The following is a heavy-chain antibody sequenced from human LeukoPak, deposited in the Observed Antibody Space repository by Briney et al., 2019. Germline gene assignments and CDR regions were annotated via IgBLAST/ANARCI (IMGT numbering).Heavy chain of an antibody. Sequence: PSETLSLTCTVSGGSISSSSYYWGWIRQPPGKGLEWIGSIYYSGSTYYNPSLKSRVTISVDTSKNQFSLKLSSVTAADTAVYYCASERDFWSAVDDYWGQGTLVTVSS. CDR3: ASERDFWSAVDDY. J-gene: IGHJ4*02. CDR1: GGSISSSSYY. CDR2: IYYSGST. V-gene: IGHV4-39*01. D-gene: IGHD3-3*01.